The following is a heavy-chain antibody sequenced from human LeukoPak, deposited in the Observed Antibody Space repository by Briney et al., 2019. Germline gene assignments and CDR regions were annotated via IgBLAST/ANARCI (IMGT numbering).Heavy chain of an antibody. V-gene: IGHV1-2*06. CDR1: GYTFTGYY. CDR3: AAYDSSGYYYDY. D-gene: IGHD3-22*01. Sequence: ASVKVSCKASGYTFTGYYMHWVRQAPGQGLEWMGRINPNSGGTNYAQKFQGRVTMTRDTSTSTAYMELSRLRSDDTAVYYCAAYDSSGYYYDYWGQGTLVTVSS. J-gene: IGHJ4*02. CDR2: INPNSGGT.